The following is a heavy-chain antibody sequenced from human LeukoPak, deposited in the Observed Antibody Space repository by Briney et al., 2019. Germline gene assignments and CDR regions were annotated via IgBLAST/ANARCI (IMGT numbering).Heavy chain of an antibody. D-gene: IGHD1-14*01. CDR3: ALAPGISSSFDP. Sequence: SVKVSCKASGGTFSTYSISWVRQAPGQGLEWMGRIIPILGITNYAQKFQGRVTITADKSTSTAYVELSSLTSEDTAIYYCALAPGISSSFDPWGQGTLVTVSS. V-gene: IGHV1-69*02. J-gene: IGHJ5*02. CDR2: IIPILGIT. CDR1: GGTFSTYS.